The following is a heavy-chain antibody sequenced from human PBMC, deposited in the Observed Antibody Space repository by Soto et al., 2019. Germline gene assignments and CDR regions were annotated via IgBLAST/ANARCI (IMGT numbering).Heavy chain of an antibody. J-gene: IGHJ3*01. CDR1: GYVFSHYA. CDR2: IDGSGAA. V-gene: IGHV3-23*01. D-gene: IGHD3-10*01. Sequence: EVQLLESGGDLGQPGGSLRLSCVASGYVFSHYAMAWVRQVPGKGLQWVSRIDGSGAAHYGDSVKGRFTMSRDNSKNTELLQLDMLTVEDTAVYFCTREASNRGFAFDAWGQGAWVAVSS. CDR3: TREASNRGFAFDA.